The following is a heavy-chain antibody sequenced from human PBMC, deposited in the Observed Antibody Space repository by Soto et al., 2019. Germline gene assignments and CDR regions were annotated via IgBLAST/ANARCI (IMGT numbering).Heavy chain of an antibody. Sequence: GGSLRLSCVGSGFTFSTYSINWVRQAPGKGLEWVSSISSRSDIYYADSVKGRFTISRDNAKNSVSLQMNSLRAEDTAVYYCAREYTAWPLTYGLDGWGQGTSVTDSS. D-gene: IGHD2-2*02. CDR3: AREYTAWPLTYGLDG. CDR2: ISSRSDI. J-gene: IGHJ6*02. V-gene: IGHV3-21*01. CDR1: GFTFSTYS.